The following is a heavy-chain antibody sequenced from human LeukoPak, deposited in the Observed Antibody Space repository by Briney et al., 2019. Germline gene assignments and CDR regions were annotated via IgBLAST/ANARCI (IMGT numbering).Heavy chain of an antibody. CDR2: IIPIFGTA. CDR1: GGTFSSYA. J-gene: IGHJ4*02. CDR3: AYSSGPTRPFDY. Sequence: GASVKVSCKASGGTFSSYAISWVRQAPGQGLEWMGGIIPIFGTANYAQKFQGRVTITADESTSTAYMELSSLRSEDTAVYYCAYSSGPTRPFDYWGQGTLVTVSS. D-gene: IGHD3-22*01. V-gene: IGHV1-69*13.